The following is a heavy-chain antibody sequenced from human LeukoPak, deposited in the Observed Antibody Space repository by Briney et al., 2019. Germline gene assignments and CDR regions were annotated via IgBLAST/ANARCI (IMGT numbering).Heavy chain of an antibody. CDR3: ARDNRYYYGSGSYSAFDI. J-gene: IGHJ3*02. CDR2: IRSSGSTI. V-gene: IGHV3-48*03. D-gene: IGHD3-10*01. Sequence: GGSLRLSCAASGFTFSSYEMNWVRQAPGKGLEGVSYIRSSGSTIYYADSVKGRFTISRDNAKNSLYLQMNSLRAEDTAVYYCARDNRYYYGSGSYSAFDIWGQGTMVTVS. CDR1: GFTFSSYE.